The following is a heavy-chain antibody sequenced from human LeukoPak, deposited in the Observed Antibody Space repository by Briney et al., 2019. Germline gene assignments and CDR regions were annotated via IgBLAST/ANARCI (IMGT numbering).Heavy chain of an antibody. D-gene: IGHD5-12*01. CDR1: GFSFSSYG. Sequence: GGSLRLSCTASGFSFSSYGMSWVRQAPGKGLEWVSGISGSAGSTYYADSVKGRFSISRDNSQNTLYVQMNSLRVEDTAVYYCARHDGGYGPFDYWGQGTPVTVS. CDR2: ISGSAGST. CDR3: ARHDGGYGPFDY. V-gene: IGHV3-23*01. J-gene: IGHJ4*02.